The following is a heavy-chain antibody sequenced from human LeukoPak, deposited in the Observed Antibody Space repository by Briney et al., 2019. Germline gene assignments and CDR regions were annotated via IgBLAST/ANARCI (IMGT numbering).Heavy chain of an antibody. V-gene: IGHV4-38-2*02. CDR1: GYSISSSYY. Sequence: PSETLSLTCTVSGYSISSSYYWGWIRQPPGKGLEWIGSIYHSGSTSYNPSLKSRVTISLDMSKSQFSLKLSSVTAADTAVYYCARERPPFFGGVIVNYYYMDVWGKGTTVTVSS. CDR2: IYHSGST. D-gene: IGHD3-16*02. CDR3: ARERPPFFGGVIVNYYYMDV. J-gene: IGHJ6*03.